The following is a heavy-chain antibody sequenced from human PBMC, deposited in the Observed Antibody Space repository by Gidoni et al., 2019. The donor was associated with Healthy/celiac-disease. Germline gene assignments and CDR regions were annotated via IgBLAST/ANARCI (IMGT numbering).Heavy chain of an antibody. J-gene: IGHJ6*03. D-gene: IGHD1-26*01. CDR3: ARDLEDIVGATTAYYYYYMDV. CDR2: ISAYNGNT. CDR1: GYTFTSYG. V-gene: IGHV1-18*04. Sequence: QVQLVQSGAEVKKPGASAKVSCKASGYTFTSYGISWVRQSPGQGLEWLGWISAYNGNTNHAQKLQGRVTMTTDTSTSTAYMELRSLRSDDTAVYYCARDLEDIVGATTAYYYYYMDVWGKGTTVTVSS.